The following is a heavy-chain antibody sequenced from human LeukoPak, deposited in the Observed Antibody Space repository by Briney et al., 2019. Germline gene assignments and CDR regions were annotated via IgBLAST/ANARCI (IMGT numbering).Heavy chain of an antibody. Sequence: GGSLRLSCAASGFTSSAMHWVRQTPGKGLEWVAVLSYDGNNKYYADSVKGRFTVSRDNSNNTLYLQMNSLRPEDTAVYYCAKISTSTNCCLEGSQHWGQGTLVTVSS. CDR3: AKISTSTNCCLEGSQH. CDR1: GFTSSA. CDR2: LSYDGNNK. J-gene: IGHJ1*01. V-gene: IGHV3-30-3*02. D-gene: IGHD2-2*01.